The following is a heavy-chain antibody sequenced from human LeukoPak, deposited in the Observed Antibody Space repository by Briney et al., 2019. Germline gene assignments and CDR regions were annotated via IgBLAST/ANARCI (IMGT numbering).Heavy chain of an antibody. CDR2: IYYSGST. CDR1: SGSISSYY. Sequence: SETLSLTCTVSSGSISSYYCSWIRQPPGKGLEWIGYIYYSGSTNYNPSLKSRVTISVDTSRNQFPLKLNSVTAADTAVYYCARDRVSYSSSGFDPWGQGTLVIVSS. D-gene: IGHD6-6*01. J-gene: IGHJ5*02. V-gene: IGHV4-59*01. CDR3: ARDRVSYSSSGFDP.